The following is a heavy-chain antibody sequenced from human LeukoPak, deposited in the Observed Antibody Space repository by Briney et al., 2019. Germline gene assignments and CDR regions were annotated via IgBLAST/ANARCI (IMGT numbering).Heavy chain of an antibody. V-gene: IGHV5-51*01. CDR1: GYSFTSYW. CDR3: ARVYYYDSSGYFARYYFDY. CDR2: IYPGDSDT. D-gene: IGHD3-22*01. J-gene: IGHJ4*02. Sequence: GESLKISCKGSGYSFTSYWIGWARQMPGKGLEWMGIIYPGDSDTRYSPSFQGQVTISADKSISTAYLQWSSLKASDTAMYYCARVYYYDSSGYFARYYFDYWGQGTLVTVSS.